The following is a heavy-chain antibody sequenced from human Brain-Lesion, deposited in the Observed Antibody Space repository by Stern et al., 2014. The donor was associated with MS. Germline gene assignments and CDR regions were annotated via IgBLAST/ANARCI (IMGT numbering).Heavy chain of an antibody. CDR2: IQPSGSA. CDR1: GGSISSGSAY. D-gene: IGHD5-18*01. J-gene: IGHJ4*02. V-gene: IGHV4-61*02. CDR3: ASGYRIFDY. Sequence: QVQLVESGPGLVKPSQTLSLTCTVSGGSISSGSAYWSWIRQPVGKGLEWIGRIQPSGSAFYTPSLKSRVTISTDTSMTQFSLELNSATAADTAIYYCASGYRIFDYWGQGILVTVSS.